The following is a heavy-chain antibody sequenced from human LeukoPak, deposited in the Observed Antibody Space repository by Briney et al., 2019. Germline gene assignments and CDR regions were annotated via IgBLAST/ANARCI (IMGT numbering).Heavy chain of an antibody. CDR2: ISGSGGST. D-gene: IGHD6-6*01. V-gene: IGHV3-23*01. CDR3: ARSTASSSGGYFDY. J-gene: IGHJ4*02. CDR1: GFTFSSYA. Sequence: PGGSLRLSCAASGFTFSSYAMSWVRQAPGKGLEWVSAISGSGGSTYYADSVKGRFTISRDNSKNTLYLQMNSLRAEDTAVYYCARSTASSSGGYFDYWGQGTLVTVSS.